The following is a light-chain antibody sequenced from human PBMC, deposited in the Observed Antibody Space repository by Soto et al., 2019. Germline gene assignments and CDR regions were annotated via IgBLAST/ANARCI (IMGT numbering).Light chain of an antibody. CDR2: DAS. CDR3: QQSYSTPPIT. Sequence: DIPLTHSLSSLSASLLERVPIXFQASQDISNYLNWYQQKPGKAPKLLIYDASNLETGVPSRFSGSGSGTDFTFTISSLQPEDIATYYCQQSYSTPPITFGQGTRLEIK. J-gene: IGKJ5*01. V-gene: IGKV1-33*01. CDR1: QDISNY.